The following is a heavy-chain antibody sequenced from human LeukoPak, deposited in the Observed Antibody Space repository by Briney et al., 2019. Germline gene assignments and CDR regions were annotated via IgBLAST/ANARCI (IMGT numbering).Heavy chain of an antibody. D-gene: IGHD6-13*01. J-gene: IGHJ4*02. CDR3: ARDRIVWYSSSPRPFDY. Sequence: SETLSLTCTVSGGSISSYYWGWIRQPPGKGLEWIGSIYHSGSTYYNPSLKSRVTISVDTSKNQFSLKLSSVAAADTAVYYCARDRIVWYSSSPRPFDYWGQGTLVTVSS. CDR2: IYHSGST. CDR1: GGSISSYY. V-gene: IGHV4-38-2*02.